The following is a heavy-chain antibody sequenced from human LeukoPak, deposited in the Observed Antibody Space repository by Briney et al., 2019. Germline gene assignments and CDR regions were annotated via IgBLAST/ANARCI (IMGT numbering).Heavy chain of an antibody. D-gene: IGHD2-15*01. CDR2: IYYSGST. J-gene: IGHJ3*02. CDR1: GGSISSSSYY. Sequence: SETLSPTCTVSGGSISSSSYYWGWIRQPPGKGLEWIGSIYYSGSTYYNPSLKSRVTISVDTSKNQFSLKLSSVTAADTAVYYCARHSDIVVVVAATPGAFDIWGQGTMVTVSS. V-gene: IGHV4-39*01. CDR3: ARHSDIVVVVAATPGAFDI.